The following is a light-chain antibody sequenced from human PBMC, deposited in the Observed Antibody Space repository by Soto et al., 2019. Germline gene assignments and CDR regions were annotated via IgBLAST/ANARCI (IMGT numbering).Light chain of an antibody. J-gene: IGKJ1*01. CDR2: RKS. Sequence: ELVLTQSPGTLSLSPGQGATLSCRDRQSLSSIDLAWYQQKTGQAPRLLIYRKSSRATGIPDRFSGSESETDLNLTISRLEPDDSAVYYCQKYGSSPRTFGPGTKVDIK. CDR1: QSLSSID. V-gene: IGKV3-20*01. CDR3: QKYGSSPRT.